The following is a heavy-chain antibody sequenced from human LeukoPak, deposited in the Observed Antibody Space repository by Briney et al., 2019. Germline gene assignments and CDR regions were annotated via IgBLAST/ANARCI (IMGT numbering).Heavy chain of an antibody. J-gene: IGHJ4*02. CDR1: GGSISSHY. CDR3: ARHEPTVTRGDYFDY. Sequence: PSETLSLTCTVSGGSISSHYWSWIRQPPGKGLEWIGYIYYSGSTNYNPSLKSRVTISVDTSKNQFSLKLSSVTAADTAVYYCARHEPTVTRGDYFDYWGQGTLVTVSS. CDR2: IYYSGST. V-gene: IGHV4-59*11. D-gene: IGHD4-17*01.